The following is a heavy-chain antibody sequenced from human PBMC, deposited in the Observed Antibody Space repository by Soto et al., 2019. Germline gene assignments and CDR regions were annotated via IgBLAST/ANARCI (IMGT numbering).Heavy chain of an antibody. Sequence: SVKLCCKASGGTFSSYAISWVRHAPGHGLEWMGGIIPIFGTANYAQKFQGRVTITADESTSTAYMELSSLRSEDTAVYYCARVSSSVGSPIPTPTDFAYRGQGTLVTVSS. V-gene: IGHV1-69*13. CDR1: GGTFSSYA. D-gene: IGHD2-15*01. J-gene: IGHJ4*02. CDR3: ARVSSSVGSPIPTPTDFAY. CDR2: IIPIFGTA.